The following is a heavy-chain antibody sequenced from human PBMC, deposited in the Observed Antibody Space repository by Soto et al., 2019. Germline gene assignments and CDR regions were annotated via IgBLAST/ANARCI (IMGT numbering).Heavy chain of an antibody. CDR3: ARDRGNGYYGQDTWGMDV. CDR2: IDQDGTEN. D-gene: IGHD1-26*01. J-gene: IGHJ6*01. V-gene: IGHV3-7*05. CDR1: GFSISRYW. Sequence: DVQLVESGGGLVQPGGSLRVSCGASGFSISRYWMSWVRRAPGKGLEWVGNIDQDGTENFYAGSVRGRFTISRDNAMNSMYLQMDSLTAEDTAVYFCARDRGNGYYGQDTWGMDVCGQGTTVTVSS.